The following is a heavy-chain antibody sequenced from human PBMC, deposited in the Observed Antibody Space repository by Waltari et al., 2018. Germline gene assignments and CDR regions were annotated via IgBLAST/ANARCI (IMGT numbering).Heavy chain of an antibody. D-gene: IGHD5-18*01. CDR2: IFPLLSIE. J-gene: IGHJ6*03. CDR1: GGTFTNYL. V-gene: IGHV1-69*02. CDR3: ARGVTGPNYFYYMDV. Sequence: QVQLVQSGAEVKKPGSSVKISCEASGGTFTNYLINWVRQAPGQGLEWMGRIFPLLSIENYPQKFQGRVTITADKSTSTAYMELSSLRSDDTAVYYCARGVTGPNYFYYMDVWGNGTTVIVSS.